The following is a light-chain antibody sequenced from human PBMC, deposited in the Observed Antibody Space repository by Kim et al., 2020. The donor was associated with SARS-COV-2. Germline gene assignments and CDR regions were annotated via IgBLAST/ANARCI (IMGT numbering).Light chain of an antibody. CDR3: QSADSSGTVV. J-gene: IGLJ2*01. CDR1: ALPKQY. CDR2: KDS. V-gene: IGLV3-25*03. Sequence: ERTQPPSVSVSPGQTARITCSGDALPKQYAYWYQQKPGQAPVLVIYKDSERPSGIPERFSGSSSGTTVTLTISGVQAEDEADYYCQSADSSGTVVFGG.